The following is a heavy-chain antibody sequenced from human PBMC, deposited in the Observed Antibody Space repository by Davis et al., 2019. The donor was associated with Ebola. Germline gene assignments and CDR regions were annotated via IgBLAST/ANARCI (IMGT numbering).Heavy chain of an antibody. CDR3: ARQLAYCGGDCYFNWFDP. J-gene: IGHJ5*02. CDR1: GYSFTSYW. CDR2: IYPGDSDT. V-gene: IGHV5-51*01. Sequence: KVSCKGSGYSFTSYWIGWVRQMPGKGLEWMGIIYPGDSDTRYSPSFQGQVTISADKSINTAYLQWSSLKASDTAMYYCARQLAYCGGDCYFNWFDPWGQGTLVTVSS. D-gene: IGHD2-21*02.